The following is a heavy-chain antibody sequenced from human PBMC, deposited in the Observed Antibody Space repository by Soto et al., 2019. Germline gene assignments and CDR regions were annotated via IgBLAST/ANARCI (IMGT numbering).Heavy chain of an antibody. CDR3: ARLPDLYCSGGSCLDY. D-gene: IGHD2-15*01. Sequence: SETLSLTCNASGGSVSSSDSAWGWIRQSPGKGLEWIGTIDYSGTIYYIPSLKSRITISIDTSKNQISLKMTSVTAADTSLYFCARLPDLYCSGGSCLDYWGQGTLVTVSS. V-gene: IGHV4-39*01. CDR2: IDYSGTI. CDR1: GGSVSSSDSA. J-gene: IGHJ4*02.